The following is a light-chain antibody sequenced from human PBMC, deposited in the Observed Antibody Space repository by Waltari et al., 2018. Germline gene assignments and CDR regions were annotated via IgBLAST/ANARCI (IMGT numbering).Light chain of an antibody. CDR1: QRINNNY. V-gene: IGKV3-20*01. CDR2: HAS. CDR3: QKYGSTPRP. Sequence: EIVLTQPPGTLSLSPGERASPSCRASQRINNNYLAWYQQIHGRAPRLLIYHASPRATGIPDRFSGSGSGTDFTLAISRLEPEDFAVYYCQKYGSTPRPFGGGTKVEIK. J-gene: IGKJ4*01.